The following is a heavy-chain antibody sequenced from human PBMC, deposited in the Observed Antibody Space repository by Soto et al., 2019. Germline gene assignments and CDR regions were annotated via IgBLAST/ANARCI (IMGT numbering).Heavy chain of an antibody. J-gene: IGHJ6*02. CDR3: ASSISTHGYYYGMDV. Sequence: SETLSLTCTVSGGSISSGDYYWSWIRQPPGKGLEWIGYIYYSGSTYYNPSLKSRVTISVDTSKNQFSLKLSSVTAADTAVYYRASSISTHGYYYGMDVWGQGTTVTVSS. D-gene: IGHD4-4*01. V-gene: IGHV4-30-4*01. CDR1: GGSISSGDYY. CDR2: IYYSGST.